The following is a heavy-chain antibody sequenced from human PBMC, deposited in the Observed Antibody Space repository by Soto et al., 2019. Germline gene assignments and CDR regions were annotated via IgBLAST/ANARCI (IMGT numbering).Heavy chain of an antibody. CDR2: ISSSGSTI. V-gene: IGHV3-48*03. J-gene: IGHJ6*03. CDR3: ARDKLPGDPLYYYYYMDV. Sequence: GGSLRLSCAASGFTFSSYEMNWVRQAPGKGLEWVSYISSSGSTIYYADSVKGRFTISRDNAKNSLYLQMNSLRAEDTAVYYCARDKLPGDPLYYYYYMDVWGKGTTVTVSS. D-gene: IGHD7-27*01. CDR1: GFTFSSYE.